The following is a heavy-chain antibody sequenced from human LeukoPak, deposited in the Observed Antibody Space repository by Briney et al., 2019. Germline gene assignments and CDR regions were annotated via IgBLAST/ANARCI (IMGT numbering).Heavy chain of an antibody. CDR3: ARVRIRCSGGSCSLYY. J-gene: IGHJ4*02. V-gene: IGHV1-8*01. Sequence: ASVKVSCKASGYTFTSYDINWVRQATGQGLEGRGWMNPNSGNTGYAQKFQGRVTMTRNTSISTAYMELSSLRSEDTAVYYCARVRIRCSGGSCSLYYWGQGTLVTVSS. CDR1: GYTFTSYD. D-gene: IGHD2-15*01. CDR2: MNPNSGNT.